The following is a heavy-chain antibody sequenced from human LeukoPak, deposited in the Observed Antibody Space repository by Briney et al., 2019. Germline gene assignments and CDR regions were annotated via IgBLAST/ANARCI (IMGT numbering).Heavy chain of an antibody. CDR3: AKDIGDDSSLDYFDY. D-gene: IGHD5-24*01. CDR1: GFTFSNYA. Sequence: EPGGSLRLSCAASGFTFSNYAMSWVRQAPGKGLEWVSAIGDTGNTYYADSVKGRFTISRDNSKNTLYLQMNSLRAEDTAVYYCAKDIGDDSSLDYFDYWGQGTLVTVSS. CDR2: IGDTGNT. J-gene: IGHJ4*02. V-gene: IGHV3-23*01.